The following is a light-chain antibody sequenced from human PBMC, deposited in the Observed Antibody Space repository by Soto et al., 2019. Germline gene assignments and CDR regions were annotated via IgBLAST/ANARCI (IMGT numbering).Light chain of an antibody. Sequence: EIVLTQSPGTLSLSPGERATLSCRASQSVSSSYLAWYQQKPGQAPRLLIYGASSRATGIPDRFSGSGSGTDFTLTISRLEPEDVAVYYCQQYGSSLGLTFGGGTKVEIK. CDR1: QSVSSSY. CDR2: GAS. CDR3: QQYGSSLGLT. V-gene: IGKV3-20*01. J-gene: IGKJ4*01.